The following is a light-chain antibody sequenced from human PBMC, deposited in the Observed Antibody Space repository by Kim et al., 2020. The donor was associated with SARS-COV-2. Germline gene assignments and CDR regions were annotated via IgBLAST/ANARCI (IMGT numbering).Light chain of an antibody. CDR2: EAS. CDR3: QHYDNYSQT. J-gene: IGKJ1*01. V-gene: IGKV1-5*01. Sequence: GDRVTITCRASQRISNSLAWYQQRPGKAPTLLIYEASSSESGVPSRFSGTGSGTEFTLTISSLQPDDFATYYCQHYDNYSQTFGPGTKVDIK. CDR1: QRISNS.